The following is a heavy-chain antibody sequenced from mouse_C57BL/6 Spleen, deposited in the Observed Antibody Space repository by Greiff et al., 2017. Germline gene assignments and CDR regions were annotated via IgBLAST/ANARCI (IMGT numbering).Heavy chain of an antibody. CDR3: ARSEGSTVVADYAMDY. Sequence: QVQLQQSGAELVRPGTSVKVSCKASGYAFTNYLIEWVKQRPGQGLEWIGVINPGSGGTNYNEKFKGKATLTADKSSSTAYMQLSSLTSEDSAVYFCARSEGSTVVADYAMDYWGQGTSVTVSS. CDR1: GYAFTNYL. J-gene: IGHJ4*01. CDR2: INPGSGGT. D-gene: IGHD1-1*01. V-gene: IGHV1-54*01.